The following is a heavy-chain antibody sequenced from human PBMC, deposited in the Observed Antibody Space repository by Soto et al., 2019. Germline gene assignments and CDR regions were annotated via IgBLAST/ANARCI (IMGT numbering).Heavy chain of an antibody. V-gene: IGHV3-30-3*01. CDR1: GFTFSNYA. CDR2: ISYDGGNK. CDR3: AREQGYYYYYGMDV. Sequence: GGSLRLSCAASGFTFSNYAMTWVRQGPGKGLEWVAVISYDGGNKYYADSVKGRFTISRDNSKNTLYLQMNSLRAEDTAVYYCAREQGYYYYYGMDVWGQGTTVTVSS. J-gene: IGHJ6*02.